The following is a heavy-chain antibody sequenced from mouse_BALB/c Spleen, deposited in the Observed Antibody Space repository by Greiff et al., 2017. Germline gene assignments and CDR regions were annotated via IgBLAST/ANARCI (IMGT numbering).Heavy chain of an antibody. Sequence: EVKLVESGGGLVQPGGSMKLSCVASGFTFSSYWMSWVRQSPEKGLEWVAEIRFKSDNYATHYAVSVKGKFTISRDDSKSRLYLQMNSLRAEDTGIYYSTYWEGYWGQGTTLTVSA. V-gene: IGHV6-6*02. J-gene: IGHJ2*01. CDR1: GFTFSSYW. CDR2: IRFKSDNYAT. D-gene: IGHD4-1*01. CDR3: TYWEGY.